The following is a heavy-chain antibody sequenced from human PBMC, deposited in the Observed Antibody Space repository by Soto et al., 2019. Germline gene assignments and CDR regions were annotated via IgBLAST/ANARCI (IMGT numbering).Heavy chain of an antibody. CDR3: ARTSPVLRFLELSDYGMDV. CDR2: IYYSGST. J-gene: IGHJ6*02. Sequence: PSETLSLPCTVSGGSISSGDYYWSWIRQPPGKGLEWIGYIYYSGSTYYNPSLKSRVTISVDTSKNQFSLKLSSVTAADTAVYYCARTSPVLRFLELSDYGMDVWGQGTTVTVSS. CDR1: GGSISSGDYY. V-gene: IGHV4-30-4*01. D-gene: IGHD3-3*01.